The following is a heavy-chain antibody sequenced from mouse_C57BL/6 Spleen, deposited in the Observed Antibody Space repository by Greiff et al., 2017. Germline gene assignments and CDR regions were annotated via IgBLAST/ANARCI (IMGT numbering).Heavy chain of an antibody. V-gene: IGHV1-82*01. D-gene: IGHD2-12*01. J-gene: IGHJ4*01. CDR3: ARSWNYKDYYAMDY. CDR1: GYAFSSSW. Sequence: QVQLQQSGPELVKPGASVKISCKASGYAFSSSWMNWVKQRPGKGLEWIGRLYPGDGDTNYNGKFKGKATLTADKSSSTAYMQLSSLTSEDSAVYFCARSWNYKDYYAMDYWGQGTSVTVSS. CDR2: LYPGDGDT.